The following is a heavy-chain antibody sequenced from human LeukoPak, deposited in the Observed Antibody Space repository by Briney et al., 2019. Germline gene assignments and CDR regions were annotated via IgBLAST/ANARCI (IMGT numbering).Heavy chain of an antibody. CDR1: GYTFTSYG. Sequence: ASVKVSCKASGYTFTSYGISWVRQAPGQGLEWMGWISAYNGNTNYAQKLQGRVTMTTDTSTSTAYMELRSLRSDDTAVYYCARARITIFGVVINYFDYWGQGTLVTVSS. CDR3: ARARITIFGVVINYFDY. CDR2: ISAYNGNT. J-gene: IGHJ4*02. D-gene: IGHD3-3*01. V-gene: IGHV1-18*01.